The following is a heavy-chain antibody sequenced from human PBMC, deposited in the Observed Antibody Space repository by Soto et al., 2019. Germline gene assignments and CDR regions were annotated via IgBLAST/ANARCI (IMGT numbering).Heavy chain of an antibody. J-gene: IGHJ4*02. CDR1: GCSISSGGYY. V-gene: IGHV4-31*03. CDR2: IYYSGST. CDR3: ARGRVVAARDYFDY. Sequence: PSETLSLTCTVSGCSISSGGYYWSWIRQHPGKGLEWIGYIYYSGSTYYNPSLKSRVTISVDTSKNQFSLKLSSVTAADTAVYYCARGRVVAARDYFDYWGQGTLVTVSS. D-gene: IGHD2-15*01.